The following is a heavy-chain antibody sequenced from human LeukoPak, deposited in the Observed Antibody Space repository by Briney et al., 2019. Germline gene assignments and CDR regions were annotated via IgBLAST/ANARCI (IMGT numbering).Heavy chain of an antibody. CDR1: GFTFSSYA. CDR2: ISGSGGST. V-gene: IGHV3-23*01. Sequence: GGSLRLSCAASGFTFSSYAMIWVRQAPGKGLEWVSAISGSGGSTYYADSVKGRFTISRENSKNTLYLKMKSLRAEDKAVYYRANLQWIQLQVPYFDYWGQGTLVTVSS. D-gene: IGHD5-18*01. CDR3: ANLQWIQLQVPYFDY. J-gene: IGHJ4*02.